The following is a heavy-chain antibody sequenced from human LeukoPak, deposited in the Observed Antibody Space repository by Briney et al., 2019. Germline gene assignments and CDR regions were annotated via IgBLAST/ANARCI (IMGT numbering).Heavy chain of an antibody. CDR1: GFTFSGYS. D-gene: IGHD2-2*01. CDR3: AKSLYCSSTSCPPADYYYYYMDV. Sequence: GGSLRLSCAASGFTFSGYSTNWVRQAPGRGLEWVAFIRYDGSNKYYADSVKGRFTISRDNSKNTLYLQMNSLRAEDTAVYYCAKSLYCSSTSCPPADYYYYYMDVWGKGTTVTVSS. CDR2: IRYDGSNK. V-gene: IGHV3-30*02. J-gene: IGHJ6*03.